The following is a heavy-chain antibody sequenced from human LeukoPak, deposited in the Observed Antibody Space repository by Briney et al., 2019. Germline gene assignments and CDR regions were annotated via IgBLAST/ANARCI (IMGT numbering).Heavy chain of an antibody. Sequence: PSETLSLTCTVSGGSISSSSYYWGWIRQPPGKGLEWIGSIYYSGSTYYNPSLKSRVTISVDTSKNQFSLRLNSVTAADTAVYFCARQTGAGLFILPGGQGTLVTVSS. D-gene: IGHD3/OR15-3a*01. CDR2: IYYSGST. V-gene: IGHV4-39*01. J-gene: IGHJ4*02. CDR3: ARQTGAGLFILP. CDR1: GGSISSSSYY.